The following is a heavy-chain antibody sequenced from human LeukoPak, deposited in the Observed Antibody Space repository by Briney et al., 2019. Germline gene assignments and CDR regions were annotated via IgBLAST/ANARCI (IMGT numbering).Heavy chain of an antibody. D-gene: IGHD4-17*01. J-gene: IGHJ4*02. CDR2: ISGSGGST. V-gene: IGHV3-23*01. Sequence: PGGSLRLSCAASGFTVSSNYMSWVRQAPGKGLEWFSAISGSGGSTYYADSVKGRLTISRDNSKNTLYLQMNSLRAEDTAVYYCALSTVTTYSFDYWGQGTLVTVSS. CDR3: ALSTVTTYSFDY. CDR1: GFTVSSNY.